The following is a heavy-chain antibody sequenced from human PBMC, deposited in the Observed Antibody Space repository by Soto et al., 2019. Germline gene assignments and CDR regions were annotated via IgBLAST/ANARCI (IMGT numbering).Heavy chain of an antibody. V-gene: IGHV1-69*06. CDR2: IIPIFGTA. D-gene: IGHD1-26*01. J-gene: IGHJ3*02. CDR3: ARGGPVSGSYAAFDI. Sequence: SVNVSGKASGGTFSSDAISWVRQAPGQGLEWIVGIIPIFGTANYTQTFQGRVTITADKSTSTSYMELSSLRSEYTAVYYCARGGPVSGSYAAFDIWVQ. CDR1: GGTFSSDA.